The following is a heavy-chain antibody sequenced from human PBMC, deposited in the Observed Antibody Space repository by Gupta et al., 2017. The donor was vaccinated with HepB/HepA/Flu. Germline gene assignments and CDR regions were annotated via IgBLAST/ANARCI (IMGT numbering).Heavy chain of an antibody. V-gene: IGHV3-66*01. Sequence: EVQLVESGGDLVQPGGSLSLSCAASGFSVSSNYMNWVRQAPGRGLEWVSVIDTGGSTYYADSVKGRFTISRDKSKNTLYLQMKSLRAEDTAVYYCARDWLTGDSRGDDYWGQGTLVTVSS. CDR2: IDTGGST. J-gene: IGHJ4*02. CDR3: ARDWLTGDSRGDDY. D-gene: IGHD7-27*01. CDR1: GFSVSSNY.